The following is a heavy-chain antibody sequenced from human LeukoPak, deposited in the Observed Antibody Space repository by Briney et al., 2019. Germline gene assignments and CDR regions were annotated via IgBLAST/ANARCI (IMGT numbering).Heavy chain of an antibody. CDR2: INHSGST. J-gene: IGHJ4*02. Sequence: SETLSLTCAVYGGSFSGYYWSWIRQPPGKGLEWIGEINHSGSTNYNPSLKSRVTISVDTSKNQFSLKLSSVTAADTAVYYCARASYYYDSSGYYAFDHWGQGTLVTVSS. D-gene: IGHD3-22*01. CDR1: GGSFSGYY. CDR3: ARASYYYDSSGYYAFDH. V-gene: IGHV4-34*01.